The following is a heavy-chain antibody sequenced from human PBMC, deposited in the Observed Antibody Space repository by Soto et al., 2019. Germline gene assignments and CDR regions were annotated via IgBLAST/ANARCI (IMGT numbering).Heavy chain of an antibody. J-gene: IGHJ4*02. CDR3: ARTDTSVTYFDF. CDR2: ISYIGTRN. CDR1: GFTFSEYD. D-gene: IGHD2-2*01. Sequence: QVQLVESGGGVVQPGMSLSLSCADSGFTFSEYDMHWVRQAPGKGLEWVALISYIGTRNDYAYSVRGQFTISRDNFKKNISQHWERLVAEDSAVYFCARTDTSVTYFDFWGRGTLVTVSS. V-gene: IGHV3-33*08.